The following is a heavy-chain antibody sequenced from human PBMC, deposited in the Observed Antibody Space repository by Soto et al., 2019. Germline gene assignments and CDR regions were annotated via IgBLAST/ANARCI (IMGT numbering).Heavy chain of an antibody. Sequence: PSETLSLTCTVSGGSISSGGYYWSWIRQHPGKGLEWIGYIYYSGSTYYNPSLKSRVTISVDTSKNQFSLKLSSVTAADTAVYYCARGGGYDFWSGYYNYYYGMDVWGQGTTVTVYS. D-gene: IGHD3-3*01. CDR1: GGSISSGGYY. CDR2: IYYSGST. J-gene: IGHJ6*02. V-gene: IGHV4-31*03. CDR3: ARGGGYDFWSGYYNYYYGMDV.